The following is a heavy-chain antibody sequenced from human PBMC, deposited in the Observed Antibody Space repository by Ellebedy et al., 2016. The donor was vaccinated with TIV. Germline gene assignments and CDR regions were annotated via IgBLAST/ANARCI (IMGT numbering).Heavy chain of an antibody. J-gene: IGHJ4*02. V-gene: IGHV1-69*04. CDR3: AREMKWGSSLLKNAFDS. CDR1: GGTTSSYA. D-gene: IGHD6-13*01. CDR2: IIPILDLA. Sequence: AASVKVSCKPSGGTTSSYAFSWVRQAPGHGLEWMGRIIPILDLANYAQKFQGRVTFTADQSTSASYMELSSLTSEDTAVYYCAREMKWGSSLLKNAFDSWGQGTLVTVSS.